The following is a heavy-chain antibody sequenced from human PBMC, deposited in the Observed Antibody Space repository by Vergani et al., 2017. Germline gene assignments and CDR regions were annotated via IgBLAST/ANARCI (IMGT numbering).Heavy chain of an antibody. CDR1: GFTFSSYG. V-gene: IGHV3-33*01. CDR2: IWYDGSNK. CDR3: ARASWRGGDXFDP. J-gene: IGHJ5*02. D-gene: IGHD3-10*01. Sequence: QVQLVESGGGVVQPGRSLRLSCAASGFTFSSYGMHWVRQAPGKGLEWVAVIWYDGSNKYYADSVKGRFTISRDNSKNTLYLQMNSLRAEDTAVYYCARASWRGGDXFDPWGQGTLVTVSS.